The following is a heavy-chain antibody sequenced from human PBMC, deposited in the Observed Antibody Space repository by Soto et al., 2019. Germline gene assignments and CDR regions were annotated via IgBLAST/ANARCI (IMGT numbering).Heavy chain of an antibody. D-gene: IGHD3-22*01. CDR1: GGSISGSSYY. V-gene: IGHV4-39*01. J-gene: IGHJ4*02. CDR3: MLGSGWKDFGY. Sequence: SETLSLTFTVSGGSISGSSYYWGWIRQPPGKGLEWIGNIYYSGSTYYNPSLKSRVTISVDTSKNQFSLKLSSVTAADTAVYYCMLGSGWKDFGYWGQGTLVTVS. CDR2: IYYSGST.